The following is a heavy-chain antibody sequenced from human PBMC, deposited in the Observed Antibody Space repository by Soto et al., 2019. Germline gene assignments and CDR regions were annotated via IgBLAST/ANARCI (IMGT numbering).Heavy chain of an antibody. V-gene: IGHV2-5*02. CDR3: AHSKYSRSSFDY. CDR2: IYWDDDK. D-gene: IGHD6-6*01. Sequence: SGPTLVNPTQTLTLTCTFPGFSPSTSDVGVGWIRQPPGKALEWLAIIYWDDDKRYSPSLKSRLTITKDTSKNQVVLTVTNMDPVDTATYYCAHSKYSRSSFDYWGQGTLVTVSS. CDR1: GFSPSTSDVG. J-gene: IGHJ4*02.